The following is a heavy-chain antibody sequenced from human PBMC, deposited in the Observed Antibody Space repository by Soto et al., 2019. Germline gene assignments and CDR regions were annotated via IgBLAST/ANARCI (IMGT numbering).Heavy chain of an antibody. CDR1: GGSISSGGYY. D-gene: IGHD4-17*01. Sequence: QVQLQESGPGLVKPSQTLSLTCTVSGGSISSGGYYWSWIRQHPGKGLEWIGYIYYSGSTYYNPSLKRRVTISVDTSKNQFSLKLRSVTAADTAVYYCARNLALRYGDYAVAKDDGDRRWFDPWGQGTLVTVSS. J-gene: IGHJ5*02. CDR3: ARNLALRYGDYAVAKDDGDRRWFDP. V-gene: IGHV4-31*03. CDR2: IYYSGST.